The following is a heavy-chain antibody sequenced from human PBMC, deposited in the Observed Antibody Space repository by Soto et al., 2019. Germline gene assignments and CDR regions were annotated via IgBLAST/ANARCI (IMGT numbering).Heavy chain of an antibody. V-gene: IGHV1-18*01. Sequence: ASVKVSCKASGYTFTSYGISWVRQAPGQGFEWMGWISAYNGNTNYAQKLQGRVTMTTDTSTSTAYMELRSLRSDDTAVYYCARFRDYCSSTSCSWFDYWGQGTLVTVSS. J-gene: IGHJ4*02. CDR3: ARFRDYCSSTSCSWFDY. CDR2: ISAYNGNT. D-gene: IGHD2-2*01. CDR1: GYTFTSYG.